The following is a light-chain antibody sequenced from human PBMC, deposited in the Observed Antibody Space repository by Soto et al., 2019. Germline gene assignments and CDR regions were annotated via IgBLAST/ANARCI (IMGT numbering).Light chain of an antibody. Sequence: ILLTQSPGTLSLSPGERATLSWRASQSVSSSYLAWYQQQPGQAPRLLIYGASNRATGIPARFSGSGSGTEFTLSISSLQPEDFAVYYCQQRYRWPRTFGQGTKVDIK. CDR2: GAS. CDR1: QSVSSSY. J-gene: IGKJ1*01. V-gene: IGKV3D-20*02. CDR3: QQRYRWPRT.